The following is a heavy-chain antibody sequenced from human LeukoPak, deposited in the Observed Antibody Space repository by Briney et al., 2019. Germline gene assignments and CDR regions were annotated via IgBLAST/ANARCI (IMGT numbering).Heavy chain of an antibody. J-gene: IGHJ4*02. D-gene: IGHD3-10*01. CDR3: ARQSYGSGSYYAYFDY. CDR1: GYSFTSYW. V-gene: IGHV5-51*01. Sequence: GESLKISCKGSGYSFTSYWIGWVRQMPGKGLEWMGIIYPGDSDTRYSPSFQGQVTIPAHKSITTAYLQWSSLKASDTAMYYCARQSYGSGSYYAYFDYWGQGTLVTVSS. CDR2: IYPGDSDT.